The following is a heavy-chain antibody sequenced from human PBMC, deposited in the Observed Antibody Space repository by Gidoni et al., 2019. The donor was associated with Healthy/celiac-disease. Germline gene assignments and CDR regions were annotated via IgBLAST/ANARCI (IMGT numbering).Heavy chain of an antibody. CDR1: GFTFRGYG. J-gene: IGHJ4*02. CDR3: AREGSYYDSSGYYLNPFDY. CDR2: IWYDGSNK. Sequence: QVQLVASGGGVVQPGRSLRLSCAASGFTFRGYGRHWVRPAPGKGLEWVAVIWYDGSNKYYADSVKGRFTISRDNSKNTLYLQMNSLRAEDTAVYYCAREGSYYDSSGYYLNPFDYWGQGTLVTVSS. D-gene: IGHD3-22*01. V-gene: IGHV3-33*01.